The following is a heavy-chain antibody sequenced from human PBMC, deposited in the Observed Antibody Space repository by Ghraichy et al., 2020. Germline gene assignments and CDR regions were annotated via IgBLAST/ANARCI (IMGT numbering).Heavy chain of an antibody. J-gene: IGHJ4*02. CDR3: ARDLVLTGTLWH. D-gene: IGHD1-7*01. CDR2: ISSTSGYI. Sequence: GGSLRLSCAASGFTFSSYTLTWVRQAPGEGLEWVSSISSTSGYIYYADSVKGRFTISRDNAKNSLFLQMNSLRDEDTAVYYCARDLVLTGTLWHWGQGTLVTVSS. CDR1: GFTFSSYT. V-gene: IGHV3-21*06.